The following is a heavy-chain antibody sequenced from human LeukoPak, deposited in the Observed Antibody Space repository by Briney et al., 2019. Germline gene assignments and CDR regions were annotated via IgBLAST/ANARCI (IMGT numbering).Heavy chain of an antibody. D-gene: IGHD2-15*01. CDR1: GGSISSNNYY. CDR2: IYYGGST. J-gene: IGHJ5*02. Sequence: SETLSLTYTVSGGSISSNNYYWGWIRQPPGKGLEWIGSIYYGGSTYYNPSLKSRVTISVDTSKNQFSLKLSSVTAADTAVYYCARHTCSGGSCYSVDWFDPWGQGTLVTVSS. V-gene: IGHV4-39*01. CDR3: ARHTCSGGSCYSVDWFDP.